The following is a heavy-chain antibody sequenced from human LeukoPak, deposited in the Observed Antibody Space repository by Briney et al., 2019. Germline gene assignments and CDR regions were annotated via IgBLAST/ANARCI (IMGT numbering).Heavy chain of an antibody. V-gene: IGHV3-23*01. CDR1: GFTFSSYG. Sequence: PGGSLRLSCAASGFTFSSYGMSWVRQAPGKGLEWVSAISGSGGSTYYADSVKGRFTISRDNSKNTLYLQMNSLRAEDTAVYYCAKDSMVRGVSVYFDYWGQGTLVTVSS. CDR3: AKDSMVRGVSVYFDY. CDR2: ISGSGGST. D-gene: IGHD3-10*01. J-gene: IGHJ4*02.